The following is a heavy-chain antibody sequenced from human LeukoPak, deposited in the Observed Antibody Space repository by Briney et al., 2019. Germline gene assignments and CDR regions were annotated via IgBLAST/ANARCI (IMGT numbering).Heavy chain of an antibody. V-gene: IGHV4-39*07. CDR3: AREHVYGDYGDAFDI. Sequence: SETLSLTCTVSGGSISSSSSYWGWIRQPPGKGLESIGSISYRGTTYYNPSLKSRVTISLDTSKNQFSLKLNSVTAADTAFYYCAREHVYGDYGDAFDIWGQGTMVTVSS. D-gene: IGHD4-17*01. CDR2: ISYRGTT. J-gene: IGHJ3*02. CDR1: GGSISSSSSY.